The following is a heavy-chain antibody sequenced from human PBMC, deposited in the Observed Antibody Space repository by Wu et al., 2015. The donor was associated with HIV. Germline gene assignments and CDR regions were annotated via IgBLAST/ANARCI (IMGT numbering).Heavy chain of an antibody. J-gene: IGHJ5*02. V-gene: IGHV1-8*01. Sequence: QVQLVHSGAEVKKPGASVKVSCKASGYTFTDHDINWVRQATGQGLEWMGWMNPNSGNTGYAQKFQGRVIMTRDTSISTAYMELSSLRSEDTAVYYCATTLYYGWFDPWGQGTLVTVSS. CDR2: MNPNSGNT. CDR1: GYTFTDHD. CDR3: ATTLYYGWFDP. D-gene: IGHD3-16*01.